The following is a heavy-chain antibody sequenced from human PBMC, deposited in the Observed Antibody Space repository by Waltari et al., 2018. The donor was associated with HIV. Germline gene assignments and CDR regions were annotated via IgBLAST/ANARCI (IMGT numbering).Heavy chain of an antibody. CDR3: VRGGEGTYGDY. CDR1: GFSFSYYS. D-gene: IGHD3-16*01. V-gene: IGHV3-21*01. CDR2: ISRESRYI. J-gene: IGHJ4*02. Sequence: DVQLVESGGGLVKPGGSLRLACAGSGFSFSYYSMNWVRQAPGKGVEGVASISRESRYIYYADAVKGRFTISRDNARNSLFLQMNSLRADDTAVYYCVRGGEGTYGDYWGQGTLVTVSS.